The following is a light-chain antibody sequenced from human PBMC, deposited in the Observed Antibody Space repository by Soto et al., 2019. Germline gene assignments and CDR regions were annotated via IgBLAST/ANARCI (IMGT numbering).Light chain of an antibody. V-gene: IGKV3-15*01. J-gene: IGKJ4*01. CDR2: GIT. CDR1: QNIRST. CDR3: QQYSAWPLT. Sequence: EIVMTQSPVTLSVSPGERATLSCRASQNIRSTFLAWYQQKPGQPPRLLIYGITTRATGIPARFSASGSGTEFTLTISSLQSEDLAVYYCQQYSAWPLTFVGGTKVEIK.